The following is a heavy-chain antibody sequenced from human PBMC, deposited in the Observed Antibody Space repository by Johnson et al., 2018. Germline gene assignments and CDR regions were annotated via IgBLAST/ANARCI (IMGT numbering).Heavy chain of an antibody. D-gene: IGHD5-24*01. CDR3: ARGAGREGFNPGF. CDR2: IHYTGDT. V-gene: IGHV4-59*01. J-gene: IGHJ4*02. Sequence: QVQLQESGPRLVEPSETLSLTCAVSDGSIRGSYWSWSRQPPGKGLEWMGYIHYTGDTNSNPSLNSRVTILLDTSKNQFSLKLTSLNAADTAVYYCARGAGREGFNPGFWGQGILVTVSS. CDR1: DGSIRGSY.